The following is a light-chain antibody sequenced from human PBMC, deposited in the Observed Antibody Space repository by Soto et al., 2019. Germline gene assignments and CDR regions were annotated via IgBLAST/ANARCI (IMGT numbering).Light chain of an antibody. V-gene: IGKV1-5*03. CDR2: RAS. CDR1: QSISTW. J-gene: IGKJ3*01. Sequence: GDRVTITCRASQSISTWLAWYQQKPGTAPKLLIYRASNLESGVPSRFSGSGSGTEFTLTISSLQPDDFATYYCQHYTTYSVTFGPGTKVDIK. CDR3: QHYTTYSVT.